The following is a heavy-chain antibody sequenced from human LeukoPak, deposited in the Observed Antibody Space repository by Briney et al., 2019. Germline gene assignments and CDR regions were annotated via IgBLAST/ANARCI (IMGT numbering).Heavy chain of an antibody. Sequence: KAGESLKISCKGSGYSFTSYWIGWVRQMPGKGLEWMGIIYPGDSDTRYSPSFQGQVTISADKSISTAYLQWSSLKASDTAMYYCARGPLGELYSMDWFDPWGQGTLVTVSS. J-gene: IGHJ5*02. V-gene: IGHV5-51*01. CDR1: GYSFTSYW. CDR2: IYPGDSDT. D-gene: IGHD3-10*01. CDR3: ARGPLGELYSMDWFDP.